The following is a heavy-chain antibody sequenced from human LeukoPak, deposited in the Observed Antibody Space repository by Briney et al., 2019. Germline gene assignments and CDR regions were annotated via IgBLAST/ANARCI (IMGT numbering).Heavy chain of an antibody. CDR2: IRYDGSNK. D-gene: IGHD6-6*01. J-gene: IGHJ4*02. CDR3: AKDPPGSSSSDEALDY. CDR1: GFTFSSYA. Sequence: GGSLRLSCAASGFTFSSYAMHWVRQAPGKGLEWVAVIRYDGSNKYYADSVKGRFTISRDNSKNTLYLQMNSLRAEDTAVYYCAKDPPGSSSSDEALDYWGQGTLVTVSS. V-gene: IGHV3-30*02.